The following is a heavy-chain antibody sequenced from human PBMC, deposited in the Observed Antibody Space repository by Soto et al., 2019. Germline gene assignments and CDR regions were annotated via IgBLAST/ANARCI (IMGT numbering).Heavy chain of an antibody. CDR2: MNPNSGNT. Sequence: GASVKVSCKASGYTFTSYDINWVRQATGQGLEWMGWMNPNSGNTGYAQKFQGRVTMTRNTSISTAYMELSSLRAEDTAVYYCARDGGVAATLANYFDYWGQGTLVTVSS. J-gene: IGHJ4*02. CDR3: ARDGGVAATLANYFDY. D-gene: IGHD2-15*01. CDR1: GYTFTSYD. V-gene: IGHV1-8*01.